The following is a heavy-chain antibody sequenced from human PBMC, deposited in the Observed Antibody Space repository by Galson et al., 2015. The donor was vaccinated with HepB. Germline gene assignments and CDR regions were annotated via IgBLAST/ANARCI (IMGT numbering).Heavy chain of an antibody. V-gene: IGHV4-31*03. CDR1: GGSISSGGYY. D-gene: IGHD3-22*01. J-gene: IGHJ4*02. CDR2: IYYSGST. Sequence: TLSLTCTVSGGSISSGGYYWSWIRQHPGKGLEWIGYIYYSGSTYYNPSLKSRVTISVDTSKNQFSLKLSSVTAADTAVYYCARDYYDSSGYPYYFDYWGQGTLVTVSS. CDR3: ARDYYDSSGYPYYFDY.